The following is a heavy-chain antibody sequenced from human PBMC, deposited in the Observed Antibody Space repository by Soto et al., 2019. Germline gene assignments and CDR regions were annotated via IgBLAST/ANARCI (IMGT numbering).Heavy chain of an antibody. Sequence: GGSLRLSCAASGFTFDDYGMSWVRQAPGKGLEWVSGINWNGGSTGYADSVKGRFTISRDNAKNSLYLQMNSLRAEDTALYYCARDGRPGIAVAGTGTIDYWGQGTLVTVSS. CDR2: INWNGGST. CDR3: ARDGRPGIAVAGTGTIDY. J-gene: IGHJ4*02. D-gene: IGHD6-19*01. CDR1: GFTFDDYG. V-gene: IGHV3-20*04.